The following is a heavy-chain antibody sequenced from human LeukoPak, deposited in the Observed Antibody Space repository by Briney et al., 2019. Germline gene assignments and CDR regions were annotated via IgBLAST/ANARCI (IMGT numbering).Heavy chain of an antibody. J-gene: IGHJ3*02. CDR1: GFTFSSYS. CDR2: ISGGGGST. Sequence: GGSLRLSCVASGFTFSSYSMSWVRQAPGKGLEWVSAISGGGGSTYYADSVKGRFTISRDNSKNTLYLQMNSLRAEDTAVYYCAKESSMVRGRDAFDIWGQGTMVTVSS. CDR3: AKESSMVRGRDAFDI. V-gene: IGHV3-23*01. D-gene: IGHD3-10*01.